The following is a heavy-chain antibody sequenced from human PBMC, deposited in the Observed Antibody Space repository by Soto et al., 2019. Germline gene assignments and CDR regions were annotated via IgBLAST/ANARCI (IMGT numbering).Heavy chain of an antibody. Sequence: EVQLLESGGGLVQPGGSLRLSCAASGFTFSSYAMSWVRQAPGKGLEWVSAISGSGGSTYYADSVKGRFTISRDNSKNTRYLQMNSLRADDTAVYYCAKDVPLRYRYFDLWGRGTLVTVSS. J-gene: IGHJ2*01. CDR2: ISGSGGST. CDR3: AKDVPLRYRYFDL. V-gene: IGHV3-23*01. CDR1: GFTFSSYA.